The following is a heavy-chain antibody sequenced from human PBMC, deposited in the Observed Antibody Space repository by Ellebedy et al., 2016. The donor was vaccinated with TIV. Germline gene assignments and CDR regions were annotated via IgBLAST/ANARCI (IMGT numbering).Heavy chain of an antibody. CDR3: ARDPSRYSYAFDI. CDR2: IRSSSSYI. J-gene: IGHJ3*02. D-gene: IGHD5-18*01. V-gene: IGHV3-21*01. Sequence: ASVKVSCKASGYTFTGYYMNWVRQAPGKGLEWVSSIRSSSSYIYYADSLKGRFTISRDNAKNSLYLQMDSLRAEDTAVYYCARDPSRYSYAFDIWGQGTMVTVSS. CDR1: GYTFTGYY.